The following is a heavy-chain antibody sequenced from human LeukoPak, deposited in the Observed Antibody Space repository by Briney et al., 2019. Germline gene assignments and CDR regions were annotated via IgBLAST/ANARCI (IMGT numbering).Heavy chain of an antibody. Sequence: SETLSLTCTVSGGTISNYYWSWIRQPAGKGLEWLGLIYAGGGTNYNPSLKGRGTMSVDTSKNQFSLRVTSMTAADTAVYYWARKAGGINYGYDYFDYWGQGILVTVSS. CDR3: ARKAGGINYGYDYFDY. V-gene: IGHV4-4*07. D-gene: IGHD5-18*01. J-gene: IGHJ4*02. CDR1: GGTISNYY. CDR2: IYAGGGT.